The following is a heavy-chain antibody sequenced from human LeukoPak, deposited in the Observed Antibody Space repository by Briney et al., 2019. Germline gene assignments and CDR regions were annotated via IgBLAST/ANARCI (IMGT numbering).Heavy chain of an antibody. D-gene: IGHD3-10*01. Sequence: PGGSLRLSCAVSGVTLSNYGMAWVHQALGKGLEWVGGISDSGGATNYPDSVKGRFTISSDNAKNTLYRQMSSLRAEDTAAYCCTNRGVVIRVILVGFHKQAYYFDSWGQGALVTVSS. V-gene: IGHV3-23*01. J-gene: IGHJ4*02. CDR1: GVTLSNYG. CDR3: TNRGVVIRVILVGFHKQAYYFDS. CDR2: ISDSGGAT.